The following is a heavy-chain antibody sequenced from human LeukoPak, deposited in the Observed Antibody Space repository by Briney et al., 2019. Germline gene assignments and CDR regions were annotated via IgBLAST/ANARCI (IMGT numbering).Heavy chain of an antibody. D-gene: IGHD6-25*01. Sequence: SETLSLTCTVSGGSISSYYWSWIRQPPGKGLEWLGYIYYSGSINYNPSLKSRVTISVDTSKNQFSLKLSSVTAADTAVYYCARRRIAAARPFDCWGQGTLVTV. CDR1: GGSISSYY. CDR2: IYYSGSI. J-gene: IGHJ4*02. V-gene: IGHV4-59*01. CDR3: ARRRIAAARPFDC.